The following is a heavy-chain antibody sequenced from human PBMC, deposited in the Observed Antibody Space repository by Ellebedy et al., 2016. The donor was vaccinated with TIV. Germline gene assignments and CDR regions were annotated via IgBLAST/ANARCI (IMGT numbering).Heavy chain of an antibody. J-gene: IGHJ5*01. V-gene: IGHV4-4*07. Sequence: SETLSLXXSVSGGSISSYYWAWIRQSAGKGLEWIGRIYTGGSTNYNPSLQSRVTMSVDTSQFSLKLTSVTAADTAVYYCATDRDRRWFYFWGQGTLVTVSS. CDR2: IYTGGST. CDR1: GGSISSYY. CDR3: ATDRDRRWFYF.